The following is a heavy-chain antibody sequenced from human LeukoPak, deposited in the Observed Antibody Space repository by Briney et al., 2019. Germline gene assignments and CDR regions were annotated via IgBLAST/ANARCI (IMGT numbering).Heavy chain of an antibody. CDR2: IRSKANSYAT. J-gene: IGHJ4*02. CDR1: GFTFSGSA. D-gene: IGHD4-17*01. V-gene: IGHV3-73*01. Sequence: PGGSLELSCAASGFTFSGSAMHWVRQASGKGLEWVGRIRSKANSYATAYAASVKGRFTISRDDSKNTAYLQMNSLKTEDTAVYYCTGRTVTDDYWGQGTLVTVSS. CDR3: TGRTVTDDY.